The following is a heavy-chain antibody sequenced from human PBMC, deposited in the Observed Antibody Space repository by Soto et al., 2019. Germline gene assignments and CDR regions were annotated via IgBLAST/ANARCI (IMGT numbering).Heavy chain of an antibody. D-gene: IGHD3-9*01. CDR2: IYYSGST. V-gene: IGHV4-59*01. CDR3: ASLRYFAWVYI. CDR1: GGSISSYY. J-gene: IGHJ3*02. Sequence: SETLSLTCTVTGGSISSYYWSWIRQPPGKGLEWIGYIYYSGSTNYNPSLKSRVTISVDTSKNQFSLKLSSVTAADTAVYYCASLRYFAWVYIWAQGALLTVSS.